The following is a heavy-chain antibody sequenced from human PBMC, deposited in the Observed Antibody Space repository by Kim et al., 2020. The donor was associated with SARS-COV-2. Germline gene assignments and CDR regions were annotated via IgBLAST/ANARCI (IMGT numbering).Heavy chain of an antibody. CDR3: TTQVESGYDYESGGLDY. Sequence: GGSLRLSCAASGFTFSNAWMSWVRQAPGKGLEWVGRIKSKTDGGTTDYAAPVKGRFTISRDDSKNTLYLQMNSLKTEDTAVYYCTTQVESGYDYESGGLDYWGQGTLVTVSS. CDR2: IKSKTDGGTT. J-gene: IGHJ4*02. V-gene: IGHV3-15*01. CDR1: GFTFSNAW. D-gene: IGHD5-12*01.